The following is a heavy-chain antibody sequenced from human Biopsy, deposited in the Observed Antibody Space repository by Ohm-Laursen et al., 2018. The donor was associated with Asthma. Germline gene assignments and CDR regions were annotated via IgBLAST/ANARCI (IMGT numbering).Heavy chain of an antibody. J-gene: IGHJ2*01. D-gene: IGHD3-9*01. V-gene: IGHV3-30*03. Sequence: SLRLSCTASGFSFGSYGMHWVRQAPGKGLEWVAVMSFDGRQTYYADSVKGRFTISRDNSKNTLYLQMNSLRAEDTAVYYCAREKAYSDILTAYYNGWYFDLWGRGTLVTVSS. CDR1: GFSFGSYG. CDR3: AREKAYSDILTAYYNGWYFDL. CDR2: MSFDGRQT.